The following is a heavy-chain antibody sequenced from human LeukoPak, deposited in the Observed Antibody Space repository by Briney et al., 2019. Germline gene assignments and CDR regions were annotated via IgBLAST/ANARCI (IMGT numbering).Heavy chain of an antibody. Sequence: SVKVSCKASGGTFSSYAISWVRQAPGQGLEWMGGIIPIFGTANYAQKFLGRVTITADESTSTAYMELSCLRSEDTAVYYCARDGTTFPGPSGQLDYWGQGPLVTVSS. CDR1: GGTFSSYA. CDR3: ARDGTTFPGPSGQLDY. J-gene: IGHJ4*02. CDR2: IIPIFGTA. V-gene: IGHV1-69*01. D-gene: IGHD1-14*01.